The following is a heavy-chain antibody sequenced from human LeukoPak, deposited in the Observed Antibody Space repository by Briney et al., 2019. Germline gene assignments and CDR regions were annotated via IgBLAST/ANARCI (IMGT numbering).Heavy chain of an antibody. CDR1: GYTFTSYG. V-gene: IGHV1-3*03. CDR2: INAGNGNT. J-gene: IGHJ4*02. D-gene: IGHD4-17*01. CDR3: ARVGRPPGDELDY. Sequence: ASVKVSCKASGYTFTSYGISWVRQAPGQRLEWMGWINAGNGNTKYSQEFQGRVTITRDTSASTAYMELSSLRSEDMAVYYCARVGRPPGDELDYWGQGTLVTVSS.